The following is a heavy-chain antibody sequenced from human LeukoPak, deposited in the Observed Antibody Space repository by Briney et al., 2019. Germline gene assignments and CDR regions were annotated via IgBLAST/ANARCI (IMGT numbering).Heavy chain of an antibody. CDR3: ARLTFDDFWSGNDAFDI. CDR2: IKQDGSEK. V-gene: IGHV3-7*01. Sequence: GGSLRLSCAASGFTFSDYYMSWVRQTPGKGLEWVANIKQDGSEKYYVDSLKGRFTISRDNSKNSLYLQMNNLRVEDTAVYFCARLTFDDFWSGNDAFDIWGQGTMVTVSS. D-gene: IGHD3-3*01. J-gene: IGHJ3*02. CDR1: GFTFSDYY.